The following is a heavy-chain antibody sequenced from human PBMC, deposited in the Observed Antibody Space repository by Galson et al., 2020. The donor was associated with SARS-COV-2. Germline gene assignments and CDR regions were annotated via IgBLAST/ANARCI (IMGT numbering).Heavy chain of an antibody. CDR2: IGGSGGGT. CDR3: AKREDSSGYPYYFDY. Sequence: GGSLRLPCAASGFTFSNYAMSWVRQAPGKGLEWVSAIGGSGGGTYYADSVTGWFTISRDNSKNTLYLQMNSLRAGDTAVDYWAKREDSSGYPYYFDYWGPGSLVTVSS. J-gene: IGHJ4*02. D-gene: IGHD3-22*01. V-gene: IGHV3-23*01. CDR1: GFTFSNYA.